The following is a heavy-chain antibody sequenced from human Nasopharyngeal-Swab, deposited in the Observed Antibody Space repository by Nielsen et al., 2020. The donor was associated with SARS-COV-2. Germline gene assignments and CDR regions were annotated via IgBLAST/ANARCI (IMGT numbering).Heavy chain of an antibody. D-gene: IGHD6-13*01. CDR2: VAYDGSNT. V-gene: IGHV3-30*18. Sequence: GGSLRLSCVASGFNFPTYGMHWVRQAPGKGLEWVAVVAYDGSNTYYVDSVKGRFTISRDNSKKTLFLQMNSLRVEDTAVYYCAKVRSWRLDAFDSWGQGTLVTVSS. CDR3: AKVRSWRLDAFDS. CDR1: GFNFPTYG. J-gene: IGHJ4*02.